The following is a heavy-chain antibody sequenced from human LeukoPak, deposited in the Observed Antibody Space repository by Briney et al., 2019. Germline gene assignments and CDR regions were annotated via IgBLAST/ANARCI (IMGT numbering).Heavy chain of an antibody. J-gene: IGHJ6*02. CDR3: AKDIAGTIHYYYYYGMDV. Sequence: GSLRLSCAASGFTFSSYAMSWVRQAPGKGLEWVSAISGSGGSTYYADSVKGRFTISRDNSKNTLYLQMNSLRAEDTALYYCAKDIAGTIHYYYYYGMDVWGQGTTVTVSS. V-gene: IGHV3-23*01. CDR2: ISGSGGST. D-gene: IGHD2-21*01. CDR1: GFTFSSYA.